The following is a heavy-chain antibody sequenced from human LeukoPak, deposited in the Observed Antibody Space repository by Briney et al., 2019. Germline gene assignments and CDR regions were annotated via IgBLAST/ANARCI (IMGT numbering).Heavy chain of an antibody. CDR3: ATLTWNSYILDY. Sequence: ASVKVSCKASGYTFTSYGISWVRQAPGQGLEWMGWISAYNGNTNYAQKLQGRVTMTTDTSTSTAYMELRSLRSDDTAVYHCATLTWNSYILDYWGQGTLVTVSS. D-gene: IGHD1-7*01. V-gene: IGHV1-18*01. CDR2: ISAYNGNT. CDR1: GYTFTSYG. J-gene: IGHJ4*02.